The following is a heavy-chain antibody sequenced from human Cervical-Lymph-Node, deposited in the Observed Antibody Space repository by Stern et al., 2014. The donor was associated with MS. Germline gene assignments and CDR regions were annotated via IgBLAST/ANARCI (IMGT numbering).Heavy chain of an antibody. CDR3: ASRAIKTYDSSGWTYDY. Sequence: QLQLQESGPGLVKPSETLSLTCTVSGGSISSSSYYWGWIRQPPGKGLEXIGSIYYSGSTYYNPSLKSRVTISVDTSKNQFPLRLISVAAADTAVYYCASRAIKTYDSSGWTYDYWGQGTLVTVSS. CDR2: IYYSGST. V-gene: IGHV4-39*01. CDR1: GGSISSSSYY. D-gene: IGHD3-22*01. J-gene: IGHJ4*02.